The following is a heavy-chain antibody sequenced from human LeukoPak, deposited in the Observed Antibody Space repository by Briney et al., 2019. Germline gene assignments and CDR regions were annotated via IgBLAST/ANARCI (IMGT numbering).Heavy chain of an antibody. D-gene: IGHD6-19*01. CDR3: ARRVGSSSGWYGY. CDR2: NYPGDSDT. CDR1: GYSFATYW. Sequence: ESLKISCKGSGYSFATYWIGWVRQMPGKGLEWMGINYPGDSDTTYSPSFQGQVTMSADKSISTAYLQWSSLKASDTAMYYCARRVGSSSGWYGYWGQGTLVTVSS. J-gene: IGHJ4*02. V-gene: IGHV5-51*01.